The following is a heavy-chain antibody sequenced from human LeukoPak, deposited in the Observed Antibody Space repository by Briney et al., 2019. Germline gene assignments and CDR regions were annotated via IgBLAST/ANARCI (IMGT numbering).Heavy chain of an antibody. Sequence: GASVKVSCKASGYTFTSYGISWVRQAPGQGLEWMGWISAYNGNTNYAQKLQGRVTMTTDTSTSTAYMEPRSLRSDDTAVYYCARDRQLKIESGSFTPLGYWGQGTLVTVSS. CDR2: ISAYNGNT. V-gene: IGHV1-18*01. CDR3: ARDRQLKIESGSFTPLGY. D-gene: IGHD1-26*01. J-gene: IGHJ4*02. CDR1: GYTFTSYG.